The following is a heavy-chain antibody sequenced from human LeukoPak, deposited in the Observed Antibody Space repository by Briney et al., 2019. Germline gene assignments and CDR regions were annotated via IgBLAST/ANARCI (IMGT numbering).Heavy chain of an antibody. J-gene: IGHJ4*02. CDR2: ISGGGGST. V-gene: IGHV3-23*01. D-gene: IGHD1-26*01. CDR3: AKGGKWDVTPFDY. Sequence: PGGSLRLSCAASGFTFTSYSMNWVRQAPGKGLEWVSTISGGGGSTYYADSVKGRFTISRDNSKNTLYLRVNSLRAKDTAVYYCAKGGKWDVTPFDYWGQGTLVTVSS. CDR1: GFTFTSYS.